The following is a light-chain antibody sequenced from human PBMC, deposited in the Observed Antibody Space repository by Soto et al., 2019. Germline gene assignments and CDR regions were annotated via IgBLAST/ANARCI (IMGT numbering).Light chain of an antibody. V-gene: IGKV3-15*01. CDR2: GAS. CDR3: QQYNSWSPIT. Sequence: EIVMTQSPATLSVSPGERATLSCRASQSVSSNLAWYQQKPGQAPRLLIYGASTRATGIPARFSGSGSGTELTLTISSMQSEDFAVYYCQQYNSWSPITFGQGTRLEIK. CDR1: QSVSSN. J-gene: IGKJ5*01.